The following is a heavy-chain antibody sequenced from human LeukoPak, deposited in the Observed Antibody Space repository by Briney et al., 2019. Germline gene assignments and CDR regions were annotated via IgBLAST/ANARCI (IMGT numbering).Heavy chain of an antibody. CDR2: ISSSSSYI. D-gene: IGHD6-19*01. CDR1: GFTFSSYS. Sequence: AGGSLRLSCAASGFTFSSYSMNWVRQAPGKGLEWVSSISSSSSYIYYADSVKGRFTISRDNAKNSLYLQMNSLRAEDTAVYYCAGLFSGWYGYFDYWGQGTLVTVSS. V-gene: IGHV3-21*01. CDR3: AGLFSGWYGYFDY. J-gene: IGHJ4*02.